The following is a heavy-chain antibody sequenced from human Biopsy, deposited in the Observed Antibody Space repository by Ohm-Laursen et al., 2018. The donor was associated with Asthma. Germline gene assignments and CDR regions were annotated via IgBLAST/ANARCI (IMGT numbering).Heavy chain of an antibody. J-gene: IGHJ4*02. V-gene: IGHV1-69*01. D-gene: IGHD2-2*01. CDR3: ARKAGSCISRTCYSLDF. CDR2: IHSVLGTT. CDR1: GGTFNTSV. Sequence: GPSVKVSCKSLGGTFNTSVIGWARQAPGQGLEWMGGIHSVLGTTTYPQKFQDRVTITADDSTSTVYMELSSLRSEDTAVYYCARKAGSCISRTCYSLDFWGQGTLVTVSS.